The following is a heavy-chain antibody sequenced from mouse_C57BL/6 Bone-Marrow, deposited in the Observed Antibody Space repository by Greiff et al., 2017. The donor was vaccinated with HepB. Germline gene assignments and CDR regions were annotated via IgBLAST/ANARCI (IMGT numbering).Heavy chain of an antibody. CDR3: TRVVPYYYGSSYDWYFDV. J-gene: IGHJ1*03. Sequence: VQLQQSGTVLARPGASVKLSCKTSGYTFTSYWMHWVKQRPGQGLEWIGAIYPRNSDTSYNQKFKGKATLTAVTSASTAYMGLSSLTNEDSAVYYFTRVVPYYYGSSYDWYFDVWGTGTTVTVS. D-gene: IGHD1-1*01. V-gene: IGHV1-5*01. CDR1: GYTFTSYW. CDR2: IYPRNSDT.